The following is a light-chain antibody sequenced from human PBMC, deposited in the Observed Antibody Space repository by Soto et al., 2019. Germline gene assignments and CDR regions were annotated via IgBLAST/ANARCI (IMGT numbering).Light chain of an antibody. CDR1: QSISSSY. Sequence: EIVLMQSPGTLSLSPGERATLSCRASQSISSSYLAWYQQKPGQPPRLLLYRTFSRATGIPDRFSGSGSGTDFTLTISRLEPEDFAVYFCQQFSSSPLTFGGGTKVEI. CDR2: RTF. CDR3: QQFSSSPLT. J-gene: IGKJ4*01. V-gene: IGKV3-20*01.